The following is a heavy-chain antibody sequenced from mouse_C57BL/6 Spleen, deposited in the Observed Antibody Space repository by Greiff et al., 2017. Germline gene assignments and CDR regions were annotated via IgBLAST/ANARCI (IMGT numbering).Heavy chain of an antibody. CDR1: GFTFTDYY. CDR2: LRNKANGYTT. Sequence: EVMLVESGGGLVQPGGSLSLSCAASGFTFTDYYMSWVRQPPGKALEWLGFLRNKANGYTTEYSASVKGRFTISRDNYQSILYLQMNALRAEDSASYYFARYTYCTVYAMDYGGQGTSVTVSS. V-gene: IGHV7-3*01. D-gene: IGHD2-10*01. CDR3: ARYTYCTVYAMDY. J-gene: IGHJ4*01.